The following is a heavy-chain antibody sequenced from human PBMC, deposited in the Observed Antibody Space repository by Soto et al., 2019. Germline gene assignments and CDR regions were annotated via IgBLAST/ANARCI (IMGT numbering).Heavy chain of an antibody. J-gene: IGHJ4*02. Sequence: QVQLVQSGTEVKEPGASVKVSCKASSYIFSQYGISWVRQAPGQGLEWMAWTSGNNDDTNYTPKLQDRVTLTTDTSTGTAYMELRSLRSDDTAVYFCARDERATCVDGNCYYFDYWGQGTLVTVSS. CDR3: ARDERATCVDGNCYYFDY. CDR2: TSGNNDDT. D-gene: IGHD2-21*02. CDR1: SYIFSQYG. V-gene: IGHV1-18*04.